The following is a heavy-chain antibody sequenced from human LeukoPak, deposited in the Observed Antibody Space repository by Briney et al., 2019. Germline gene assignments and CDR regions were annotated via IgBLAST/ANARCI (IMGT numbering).Heavy chain of an antibody. CDR1: GFTFSSYA. J-gene: IGHJ3*02. V-gene: IGHV3-7*01. Sequence: GGSLRLSCAASGFTFSSYAMSWVRQAPGKGLEWVANIKQDGSEKFYVDSVKGRFTISRDNAKNSLYLQMNSLRAEDTAVYYCARDSKRAFDIWGQGTMVTDSS. CDR3: ARDSKRAFDI. CDR2: IKQDGSEK. D-gene: IGHD2-2*01.